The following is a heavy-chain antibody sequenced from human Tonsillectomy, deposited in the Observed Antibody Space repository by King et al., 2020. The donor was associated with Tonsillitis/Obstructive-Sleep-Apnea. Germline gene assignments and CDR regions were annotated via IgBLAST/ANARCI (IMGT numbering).Heavy chain of an antibody. Sequence: QLVQSGGGLVQPGGSLRLSCAASGFTFSSYAMTWVRQAPGKGLEWVSSISGFDGRTYYADSVKGRFTISRDNSRNTLYLEIDSLRVDDTAVYYCAKEFAFGGAVPVDYWGQGTLVTVSS. D-gene: IGHD3-16*01. V-gene: IGHV3-23*04. CDR2: ISGFDGRT. CDR3: AKEFAFGGAVPVDY. CDR1: GFTFSSYA. J-gene: IGHJ4*02.